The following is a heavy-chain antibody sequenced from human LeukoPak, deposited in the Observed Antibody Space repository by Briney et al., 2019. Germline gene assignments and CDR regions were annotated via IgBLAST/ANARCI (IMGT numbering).Heavy chain of an antibody. CDR3: ARGGHYDFWSGYRYYYGMDV. CDR1: GYTFTSYG. D-gene: IGHD3-3*01. J-gene: IGHJ6*02. CDR2: ISTYNGNT. Sequence: ASVKVSCKASGYTFTSYGINWVRQAPGQGLEWMGWISTYNGNTNYAQKLQGRVTMTTDTSTSTAYMELRSLRSDDTAVYYCARGGHYDFWSGYRYYYGMDVWGQGTTVTVSS. V-gene: IGHV1-18*01.